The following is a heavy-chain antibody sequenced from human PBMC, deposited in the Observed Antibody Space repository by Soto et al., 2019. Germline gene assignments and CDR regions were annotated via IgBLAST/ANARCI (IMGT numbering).Heavy chain of an antibody. V-gene: IGHV3-30*18. Sequence: PGGSLRLSCAASGFTFSSYGMHWVRQAPGKGLEWVAVISYDGSNKYYADSVKGRFTISRDNSKNTLYLQMNSLRAEDTAVYYCAKDPVAVVVVLNSYFDYWGQGTLVTVSS. D-gene: IGHD2-15*01. CDR1: GFTFSSYG. CDR2: ISYDGSNK. CDR3: AKDPVAVVVVLNSYFDY. J-gene: IGHJ4*02.